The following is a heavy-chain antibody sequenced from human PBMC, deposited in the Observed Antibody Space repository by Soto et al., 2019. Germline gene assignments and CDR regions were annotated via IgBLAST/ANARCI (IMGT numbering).Heavy chain of an antibody. CDR2: IYYSGST. CDR3: ARRNCGGDCYTYNWFDP. J-gene: IGHJ5*02. Sequence: LSLTCTVSGGSISSYYWSWIREPPGKGLEWIGYIYYSGSTNYNPSLKSRVTISVDTSKNQFSLKLSSVTAADTAVYYCARRNCGGDCYTYNWFDPWGQGTLVTVSS. D-gene: IGHD2-21*02. V-gene: IGHV4-59*08. CDR1: GGSISSYY.